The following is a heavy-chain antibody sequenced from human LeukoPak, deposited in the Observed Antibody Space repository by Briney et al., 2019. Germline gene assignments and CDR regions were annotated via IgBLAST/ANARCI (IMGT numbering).Heavy chain of an antibody. Sequence: LSGGSLRLSCAASGFTFSSYAMHWVRQAPGKGLEWVAVISYDGSNKYYADSVKGRFAISRDNSKNTLYLQMNSLRAEDTAVYYCARDPHYSNYVLGGGLDYWGQGTLVTVSS. J-gene: IGHJ4*02. CDR2: ISYDGSNK. CDR3: ARDPHYSNYVLGGGLDY. V-gene: IGHV3-30*09. CDR1: GFTFSSYA. D-gene: IGHD4-11*01.